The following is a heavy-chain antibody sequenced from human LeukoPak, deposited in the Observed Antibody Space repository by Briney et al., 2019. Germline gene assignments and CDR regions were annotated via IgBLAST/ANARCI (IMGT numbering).Heavy chain of an antibody. D-gene: IGHD5-12*01. CDR2: IYPEDSDT. CDR1: GSRSTSYW. J-gene: IGHJ4*02. Sequence: GESLNIPCKRSGSRSTSYWIGGVGQMPGKGLEWRGIIYPEDSDTTCSPSFQGQVTISADKSISTAYLQWSSLKASDTAMYYCVRLVGYSGWFDYWGQGTPVTVSS. V-gene: IGHV5-51*01. CDR3: VRLVGYSGWFDY.